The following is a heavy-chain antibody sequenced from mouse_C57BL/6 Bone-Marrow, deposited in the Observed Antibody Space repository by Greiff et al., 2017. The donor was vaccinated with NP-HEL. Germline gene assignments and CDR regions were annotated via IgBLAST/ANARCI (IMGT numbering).Heavy chain of an antibody. CDR1: GYAFTNYL. J-gene: IGHJ2*01. CDR2: INPGSGGT. Sequence: QVQLQQSGAELVRPGTSVKVSCKASGYAFTNYLIEWVKQRPGQGLEWIGVINPGSGGTNYNEKFKGKATLTADKSSSTAYMQLSSLTSEDSAVYFCARRYYGSSFYFDYGGKGTTLTVSS. CDR3: ARRYYGSSFYFDY. D-gene: IGHD1-1*01. V-gene: IGHV1-54*01.